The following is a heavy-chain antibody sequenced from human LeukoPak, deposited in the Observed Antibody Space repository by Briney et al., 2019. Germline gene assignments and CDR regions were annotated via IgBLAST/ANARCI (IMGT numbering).Heavy chain of an antibody. D-gene: IGHD6-19*01. V-gene: IGHV3-21*01. CDR1: GFTFNSYA. Sequence: TGGSLRLSCAASGFTFNSYAMSWVRQAPGKGLEWVSSISGSGRFIYTADSLRGRFTISRDNANNSLFLQMTSLRAEDTAVYFCARESSVWYDFDLWGQGTLVTVSS. J-gene: IGHJ4*02. CDR2: ISGSGRFI. CDR3: ARESSVWYDFDL.